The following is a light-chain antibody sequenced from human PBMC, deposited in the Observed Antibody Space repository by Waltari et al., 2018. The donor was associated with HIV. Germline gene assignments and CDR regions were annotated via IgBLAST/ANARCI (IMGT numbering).Light chain of an antibody. CDR1: QSVTKY. J-gene: IGKJ3*01. V-gene: IGKV3-15*01. Sequence: EVVMTQSPATLSVSPGESATLSCRASQSVTKYVAWYQQAPGQPPRLLLYDTSTRAAGIPARFSGSGSGTGFTLTISDLQSEDFAVYYCQQYSNWPRITFGPGTKV. CDR3: QQYSNWPRIT. CDR2: DTS.